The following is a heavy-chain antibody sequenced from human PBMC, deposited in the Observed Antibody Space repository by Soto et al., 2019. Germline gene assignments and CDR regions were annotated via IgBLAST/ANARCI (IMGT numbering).Heavy chain of an antibody. CDR2: IYTSGST. D-gene: IGHD6-19*01. V-gene: IGHV4-4*07. CDR1: GGSISSYY. Sequence: QVQLQESGPGLVKPSETLSLTCTVSGGSISSYYWSWIRQPAGKGLEWIGRIYTSGSTNYNPSLKSRVTMSVDTSKNQFSLKLSSVTAADTAVYYCAREKPKTYSIAVAGCIDYWGQGTLVTASS. J-gene: IGHJ4*02. CDR3: AREKPKTYSIAVAGCIDY.